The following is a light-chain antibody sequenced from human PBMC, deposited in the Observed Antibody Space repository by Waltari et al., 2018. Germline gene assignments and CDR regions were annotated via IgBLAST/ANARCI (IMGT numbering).Light chain of an antibody. V-gene: IGKV3-15*01. CDR1: QSVGSN. CDR3: QQYANWPLT. Sequence: EIVMTQSPAPLSVSPGARATLSCRASQSVGSNLAWYQQKPGQAPRLLIYDASTRATGIPARFSGSGSGTEFTLTISSLQSEDFAVYYCQQYANWPLTFGGGTKVEIK. CDR2: DAS. J-gene: IGKJ4*01.